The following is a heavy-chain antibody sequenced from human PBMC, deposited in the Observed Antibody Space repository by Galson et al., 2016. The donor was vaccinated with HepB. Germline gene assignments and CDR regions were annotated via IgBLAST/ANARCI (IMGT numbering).Heavy chain of an antibody. D-gene: IGHD2-2*01. J-gene: IGHJ4*02. V-gene: IGHV3-30*18. CDR3: AKDAGSSVSYYYFDY. Sequence: SLRLSCAASGFRFSSYAMHWVRQAPGKGLEWVAMISSDGSDEYYADSVKGRFSISRDNSKDTLFLQMNSLRAEDTALYYCAKDAGSSVSYYYFDYWGQGTLVTVSP. CDR2: ISSDGSDE. CDR1: GFRFSSYA.